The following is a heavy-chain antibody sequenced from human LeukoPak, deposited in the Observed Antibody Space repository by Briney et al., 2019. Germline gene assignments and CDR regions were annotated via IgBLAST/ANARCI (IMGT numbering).Heavy chain of an antibody. Sequence: GGSLRLSCTASGFNFNRFAVTWVRQAPGKGLEWVSAISGSGGTTHYADSVKGRFSISRDNSKNTLYLQLSRVQAEDTAVYYCAKTTSSLWFGEFRGGANYFDYWGQGALITVSS. CDR2: ISGSGGTT. J-gene: IGHJ4*02. CDR3: AKTTSSLWFGEFRGGANYFDY. CDR1: GFNFNRFA. V-gene: IGHV3-23*01. D-gene: IGHD3-10*01.